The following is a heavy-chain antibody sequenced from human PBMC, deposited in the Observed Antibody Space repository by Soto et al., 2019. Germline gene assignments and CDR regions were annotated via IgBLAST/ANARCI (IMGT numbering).Heavy chain of an antibody. V-gene: IGHV4-30-2*01. D-gene: IGHD3-3*01. CDR2: VYHSGST. Sequence: QLQLQESGSGLVKPSQTLSLTCAVSGGSISSDIYSWSWIRQPPGKCLEWIGYVYHSGSTYYNPSLKSRVTISVDRSKNQFSLKLSSVTAADTAVYYCARARFTIAYYYGFDGWGQGTTVTVSS. CDR1: GGSISSDIYS. J-gene: IGHJ6*02. CDR3: ARARFTIAYYYGFDG.